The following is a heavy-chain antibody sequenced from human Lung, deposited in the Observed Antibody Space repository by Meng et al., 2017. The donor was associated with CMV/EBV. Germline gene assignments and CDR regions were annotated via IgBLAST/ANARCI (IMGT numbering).Heavy chain of an antibody. CDR2: IYNSGST. D-gene: IGHD7-27*01. CDR3: ARATGTGDDYFDY. V-gene: IGHV4-31*02. J-gene: IGHJ4*02. CDR1: GGCISSSDYY. Sequence: SGGCISSSDYYWSWIRQHPGKRLECIGYIYNSGSTYSNPSLRRRLSISIDTSKNQFSLKLNSVTAADTAVYYCARATGTGDDYFDYWGQGALVTVSS.